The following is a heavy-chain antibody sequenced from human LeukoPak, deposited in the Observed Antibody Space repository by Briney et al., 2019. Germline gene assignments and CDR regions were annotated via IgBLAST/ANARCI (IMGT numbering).Heavy chain of an antibody. D-gene: IGHD3-16*01. CDR2: ISYDGTIK. CDR3: ARKSSRRYMIPFDW. CDR1: GFTFSSYA. Sequence: GGSLRCSCAASGFTFSSYAMHRVRQAPGNGLEWVAVISYDGTIKYYTDCVKGRFTSARDNTKNMLDLQMNSLRAEDMVVYYCARKSSRRYMIPFDWWGQGTLLTVYS. V-gene: IGHV3-30*04. J-gene: IGHJ4*02.